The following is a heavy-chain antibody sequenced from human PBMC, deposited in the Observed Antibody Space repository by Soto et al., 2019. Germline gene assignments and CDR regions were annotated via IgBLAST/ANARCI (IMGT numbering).Heavy chain of an antibody. CDR3: AKETRSRAVTATRVNGMDV. D-gene: IGHD2-21*02. V-gene: IGHV3-30*18. CDR1: GFNFSDFG. CDR2: ISHDGSNQ. Sequence: QVQLVESGGGVVQPGRSLRLSCAPSGFNFSDFGMHWVRQAPGKGLEWVAAISHDGSNQYYGDSVKGRFSISRDHSNNILYLQMNNLKVEDSAIYFCAKETRSRAVTATRVNGMDVWGQGTTVTVSS. J-gene: IGHJ6*02.